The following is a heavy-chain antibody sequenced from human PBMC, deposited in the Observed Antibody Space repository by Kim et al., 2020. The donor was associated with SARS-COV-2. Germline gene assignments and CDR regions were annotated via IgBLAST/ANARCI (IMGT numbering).Heavy chain of an antibody. J-gene: IGHJ6*02. CDR2: IYYSGST. V-gene: IGHV4-39*01. CDR1: GGSISSSSYY. CDR3: AIAKYYYGSGSYYPYYYYYCGMDV. Sequence: SETLSLTCTVSGGSISSSSYYWGWIRQPPGKGLEWIGSIYYSGSTYYNPSLKSRVTISVDTSKNQFSLKLSSVTAADTAVYYCAIAKYYYGSGSYYPYYYYYCGMDVWGQGTTVTVSS. D-gene: IGHD3-10*01.